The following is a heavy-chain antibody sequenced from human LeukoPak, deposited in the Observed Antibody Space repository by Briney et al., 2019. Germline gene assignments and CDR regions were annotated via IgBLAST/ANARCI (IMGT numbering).Heavy chain of an antibody. CDR1: GGSISSSSYY. J-gene: IGHJ3*02. CDR3: ASLKYYDFWSGEPTDAFDI. D-gene: IGHD3-3*01. CDR2: IYYSGST. Sequence: SETLSLTCTVSGGSISSSSYYWGWIRQPPGKGLEWIGSIYYSGSTYYNPSLKSRVTISVDTSKNQFSLKLSSVTAADTAVYYCASLKYYDFWSGEPTDAFDIWGQGTMVTISS. V-gene: IGHV4-39*01.